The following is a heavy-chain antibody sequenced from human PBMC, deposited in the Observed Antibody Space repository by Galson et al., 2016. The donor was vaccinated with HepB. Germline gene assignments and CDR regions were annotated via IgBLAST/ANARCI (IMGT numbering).Heavy chain of an antibody. CDR2: ISSTRKDT. V-gene: IGHV3-21*01. Sequence: SLRLSCAASGFTLSIYSMNWVRQVPGKGLEWVSSISSTRKDTDYADPVRGRFSISSDNAKESLYLQMNNLRVEDTAVYYCARDVSFDQWGQGTLVTVSS. CDR3: ARDVSFDQ. J-gene: IGHJ4*02. CDR1: GFTLSIYS.